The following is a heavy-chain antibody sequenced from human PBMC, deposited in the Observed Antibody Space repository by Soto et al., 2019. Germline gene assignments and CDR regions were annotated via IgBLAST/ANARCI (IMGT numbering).Heavy chain of an antibody. Sequence: PSETLSLTCAVYGGSFSGYYWSWIRQPPGKGLEWIGEINHSGSTNYNPSLKSRVTISVDTSKNQFSLKLSSVTAADTAVYYCARVGYCSSTSCYRPHYYYMDVWGKGTTVTVSS. V-gene: IGHV4-34*01. D-gene: IGHD2-2*01. CDR1: GGSFSGYY. J-gene: IGHJ6*03. CDR3: ARVGYCSSTSCYRPHYYYMDV. CDR2: INHSGST.